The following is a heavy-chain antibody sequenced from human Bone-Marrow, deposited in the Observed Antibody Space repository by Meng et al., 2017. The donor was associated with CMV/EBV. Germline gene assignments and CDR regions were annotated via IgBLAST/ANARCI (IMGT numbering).Heavy chain of an antibody. CDR2: IIPIFGTA. CDR1: GGTFSSYA. V-gene: IGHV1-69*05. CDR3: ARDMSNWGFYYGMDV. Sequence: SVKVSCKASGGTFSSYAISWVRQAPGQGFEWMGGIIPIFGTANYAQKFQGRVTITTDESTSTAYMELSSLRSEDTAVYYCARDMSNWGFYYGMDVWDQGTTVTVSS. J-gene: IGHJ6*02. D-gene: IGHD7-27*01.